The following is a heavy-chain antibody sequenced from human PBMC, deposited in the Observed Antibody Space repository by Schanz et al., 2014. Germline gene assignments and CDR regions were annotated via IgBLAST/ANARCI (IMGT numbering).Heavy chain of an antibody. CDR1: GFTLSSYA. Sequence: DVQLLESGGGLVQPGGSLRLSCAASGFTLSSYAMSWVRQAPGKGLEWVSALSEGGGGTHYADSVRGRFTISSDSSKNTLYLQMSSLRADDTAVYYCAKAADWPVTRFDPWGQGTLVTVSS. J-gene: IGHJ5*02. CDR3: AKAADWPVTRFDP. V-gene: IGHV3-23*01. D-gene: IGHD3-9*01. CDR2: LSEGGGGT.